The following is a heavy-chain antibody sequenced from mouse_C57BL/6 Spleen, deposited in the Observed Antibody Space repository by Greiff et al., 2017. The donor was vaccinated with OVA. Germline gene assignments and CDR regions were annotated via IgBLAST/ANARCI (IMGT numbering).Heavy chain of an antibody. CDR1: GYTFTDYY. CDR2: INPNNGGT. J-gene: IGHJ2*01. V-gene: IGHV1-26*01. CDR3: ARYYDGSSYVFDY. Sequence: VQLQQSGPELVKPGASVKISCKASGYTFTDYYMNWVKQSHGKSLEWIGDINPNNGGTSYNQKFKGKATLTVDKSSSTAYMELRSLTSEDSAVYYCARYYDGSSYVFDYWGQGTTLTVSS. D-gene: IGHD1-1*01.